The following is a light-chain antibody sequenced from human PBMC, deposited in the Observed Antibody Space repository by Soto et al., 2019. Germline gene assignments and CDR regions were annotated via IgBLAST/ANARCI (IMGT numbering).Light chain of an antibody. Sequence: QSVLTQPPSASGTPGPRVTISCSGSASSIGTNTVNWYRQLPGTAPKLLIYGDNQRPSGVPDRFSGSKSGTSASLAISGLQSEDEAEYYCAAWDGSLNNVLFGGGTKLTVL. CDR1: ASSIGTNT. V-gene: IGLV1-44*01. J-gene: IGLJ2*01. CDR2: GDN. CDR3: AAWDGSLNNVL.